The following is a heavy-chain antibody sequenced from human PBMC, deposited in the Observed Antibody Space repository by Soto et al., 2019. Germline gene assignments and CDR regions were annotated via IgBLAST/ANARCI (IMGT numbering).Heavy chain of an antibody. CDR2: ISGSGGST. J-gene: IGHJ6*02. V-gene: IGHV3-23*01. CDR1: GFTFSSYA. Sequence: ESGGGLVQPGGSLRLSCAASGFTFSSYAMSWVRQAPGKGLGWVSAISGSGGSTYYADSVKGRFTISRDNSKNTLYLQMNSLRAEDTAVYYCAKGQVVPAAHYYYYGMDVWGQGTTVTVSS. D-gene: IGHD2-2*01. CDR3: AKGQVVPAAHYYYYGMDV.